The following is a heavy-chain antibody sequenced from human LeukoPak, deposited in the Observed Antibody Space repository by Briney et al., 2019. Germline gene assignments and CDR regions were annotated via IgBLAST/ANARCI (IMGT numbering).Heavy chain of an antibody. D-gene: IGHD6-13*01. Sequence: SETLSLTCTVSGGSISSSSYYWGWLRQPPGKGLEWIGSISYSGSTYYNPSLKSRVTISVDTSKNQFSLKLSSVTAADTAVYYCARHEKQQLATPLDYWGQGTLVTVSS. CDR2: ISYSGST. V-gene: IGHV4-39*01. CDR1: GGSISSSSYY. J-gene: IGHJ4*02. CDR3: ARHEKQQLATPLDY.